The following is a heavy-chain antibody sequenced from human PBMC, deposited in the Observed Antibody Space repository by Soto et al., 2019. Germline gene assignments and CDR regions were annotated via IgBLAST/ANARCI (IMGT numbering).Heavy chain of an antibody. CDR2: TYYRSKWYN. J-gene: IGHJ6*01. D-gene: IGHD6-13*01. CDR1: GDSVSSNSAA. Sequence: SQTLSLTCAISGDSVSSNSAAWNWIRQSPSRGLEWLGRTYYRSKWYNDYAVSVKSRITINPDTSKNQFSLQLNSVTPEDTAVYYCARGGRIGAAGPKNYDFVDGMDVWGERTTVRVSS. V-gene: IGHV6-1*01. CDR3: ARGGRIGAAGPKNYDFVDGMDV.